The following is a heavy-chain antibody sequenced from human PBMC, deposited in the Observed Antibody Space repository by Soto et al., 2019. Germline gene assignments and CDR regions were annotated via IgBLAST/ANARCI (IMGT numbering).Heavy chain of an antibody. CDR3: ARVEVDTAPFDP. V-gene: IGHV1-2*02. CDR2: INPNSGNT. D-gene: IGHD5-18*01. J-gene: IGHJ5*02. CDR1: GYTFTGYY. Sequence: QVQLVQSGAEVKKPGASVKVSCKASGYTFTGYYMQWVRQAPGQGLEWMGWINPNSGNTKYVQKLQGMVITTRDTSIRTAYMELSRLTSDDTAVYYCARVEVDTAPFDPWGQGTLVTVSS.